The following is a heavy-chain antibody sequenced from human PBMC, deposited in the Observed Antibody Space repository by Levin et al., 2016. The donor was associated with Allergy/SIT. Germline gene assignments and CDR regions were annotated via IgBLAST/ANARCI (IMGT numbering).Heavy chain of an antibody. CDR3: AKDQLAAAGIGIGWFDP. Sequence: WIRQPPGKGLEWVSAISGSGGSTYYADSVKGRFTISRDNSKNTLYLQMNSLRAEDTAVYYCAKDQLAAAGIGIGWFDPWGQGTLVTVSS. D-gene: IGHD6-13*01. V-gene: IGHV3-23*01. J-gene: IGHJ5*02. CDR2: ISGSGGST.